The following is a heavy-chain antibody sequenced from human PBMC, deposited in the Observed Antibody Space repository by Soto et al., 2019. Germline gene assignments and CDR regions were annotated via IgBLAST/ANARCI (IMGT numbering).Heavy chain of an antibody. CDR3: ARGGIYYDSSGYYVYFDY. CDR2: INHSGST. Sequence: SETLSLTCAVYGGSFSGYYWSWIRQPPGKGLEWIGEINHSGSTNYNPSLKSRATISVDTSKNQFSLKLSSVTAADTAVYYCARGGIYYDSSGYYVYFDYWGQGTLVTVSS. J-gene: IGHJ4*02. CDR1: GGSFSGYY. D-gene: IGHD3-22*01. V-gene: IGHV4-34*01.